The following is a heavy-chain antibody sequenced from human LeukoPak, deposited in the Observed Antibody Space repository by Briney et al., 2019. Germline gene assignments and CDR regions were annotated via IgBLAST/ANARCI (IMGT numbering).Heavy chain of an antibody. Sequence: GGSLRLSCAASGFTFDDYGMSWVRNGPGKGLGRVSGSNWNGGGTDYADSVNGRFTISRDNGKNSLYLQINSLRAEDTAVYYCAKEGVNYYDSSGYYYVSGQYYYYYYMDGWGKGTTVT. CDR3: AKEGVNYYDSSGYYYVSGQYYYYYYMDG. J-gene: IGHJ6*03. CDR2: SNWNGGGT. D-gene: IGHD3-22*01. CDR1: GFTFDDYG. V-gene: IGHV3-20*04.